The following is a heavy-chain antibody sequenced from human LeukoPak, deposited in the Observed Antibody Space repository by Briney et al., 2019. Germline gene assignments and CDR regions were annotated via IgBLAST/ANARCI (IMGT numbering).Heavy chain of an antibody. Sequence: ATVKVSCKASGYTFTGYYMHWVRQAPGQGLEWMGWINPNSGGTNYAQKFQGWVTMTRDTSISTAYMELSRLRSDDTAVYYCARSYGSGSFDYWGQGTLVTVSS. CDR3: ARSYGSGSFDY. CDR2: INPNSGGT. V-gene: IGHV1-2*04. J-gene: IGHJ4*02. D-gene: IGHD3-10*01. CDR1: GYTFTGYY.